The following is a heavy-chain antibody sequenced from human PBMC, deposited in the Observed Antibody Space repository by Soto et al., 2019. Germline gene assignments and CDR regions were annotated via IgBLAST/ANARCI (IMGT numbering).Heavy chain of an antibody. J-gene: IGHJ5*02. CDR3: ARHQHTVTTFRGFAP. D-gene: IGHD4-17*01. CDR2: IYNSGST. Sequence: QVQLQESGPGLVKPSETLSLTCTVSGGSISSYYWSWIRQPPGKGLEWIGYIYNSGSTNYNTSLKARVTIPVAPSKHQISLKLTSVTAADTAVYYCARHQHTVTTFRGFAPWGQGTLVTVSS. CDR1: GGSISSYY. V-gene: IGHV4-59*08.